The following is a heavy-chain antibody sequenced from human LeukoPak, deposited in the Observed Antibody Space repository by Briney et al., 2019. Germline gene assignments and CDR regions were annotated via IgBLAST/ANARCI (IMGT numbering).Heavy chain of an antibody. CDR3: ARARHGELSFDY. D-gene: IGHD3-10*01. J-gene: IGHJ4*02. Sequence: GGSLRLSCAASGFTFSSYSMNWVRQAPGKGLEWVSSISSSSSYIYYADSVKGRFTISRDNAKNSLYLQMNSLRAEDTAVYYCARARHGELSFDYWGQGTLVTVSS. CDR1: GFTFSSYS. V-gene: IGHV3-21*01. CDR2: ISSSSSYI.